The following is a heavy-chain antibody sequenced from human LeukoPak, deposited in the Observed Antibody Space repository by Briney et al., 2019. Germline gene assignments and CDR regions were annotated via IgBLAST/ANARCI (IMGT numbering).Heavy chain of an antibody. J-gene: IGHJ6*02. Sequence: KTSETLSLTCTVSGGSISSYYWSWIRQPPGKGLEWIGYIYYSGSTNYNPSLKSRVTISVDTSKNQFSLKLSSVTAADTAVYYCARLDCSSTSCYRYYYYGMDVWGQGTTVTVSS. CDR2: IYYSGST. D-gene: IGHD2-2*01. CDR1: GGSISSYY. CDR3: ARLDCSSTSCYRYYYYGMDV. V-gene: IGHV4-59*08.